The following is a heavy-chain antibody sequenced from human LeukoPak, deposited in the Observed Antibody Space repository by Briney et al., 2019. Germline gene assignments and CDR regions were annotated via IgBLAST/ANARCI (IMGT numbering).Heavy chain of an antibody. J-gene: IGHJ4*02. D-gene: IGHD6-19*01. CDR2: IDPSDSYT. CDR3: VSHAVAGTASDY. Sequence: GESLRISCKGSGYSFTSYWISWVRQMPGKGLEWMGRIDPSDSYTNYSPSFQGHVTISADKSISTAYLQWSSLKASDTAMYYCVSHAVAGTASDYWGQGTLVTVSS. V-gene: IGHV5-10-1*01. CDR1: GYSFTSYW.